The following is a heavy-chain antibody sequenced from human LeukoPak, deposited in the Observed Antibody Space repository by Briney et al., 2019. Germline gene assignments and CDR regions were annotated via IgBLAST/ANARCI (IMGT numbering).Heavy chain of an antibody. CDR1: GFTFSSYW. Sequence: GGSLRLSSAASGFTFSSYWMSWVRQAPGKGLEWVANIKQDGSEKYYVDSVKGRFTISRDNAKNSLYLQMNSLRAEDTAVYYCAREVWNYYDSSGYYNYWGQGTLVTVSS. CDR2: IKQDGSEK. CDR3: AREVWNYYDSSGYYNY. V-gene: IGHV3-7*01. D-gene: IGHD3-22*01. J-gene: IGHJ4*02.